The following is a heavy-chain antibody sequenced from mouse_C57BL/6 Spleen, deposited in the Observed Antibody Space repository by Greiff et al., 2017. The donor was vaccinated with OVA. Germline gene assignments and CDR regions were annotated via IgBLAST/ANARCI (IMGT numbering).Heavy chain of an antibody. D-gene: IGHD2-4*01. Sequence: EVKLMESEGGLVQPGSSMKLSCTASGFTFSDYYMAWVRQVPEKGLEWVANINYDGSSTYYLDSLKSRFIISRDNAKNILYLQMSSLKSEDTATYYCARAKYDYDLYFDVWGTGTTVTVSS. CDR3: ARAKYDYDLYFDV. CDR1: GFTFSDYY. CDR2: INYDGSST. V-gene: IGHV5-16*01. J-gene: IGHJ1*03.